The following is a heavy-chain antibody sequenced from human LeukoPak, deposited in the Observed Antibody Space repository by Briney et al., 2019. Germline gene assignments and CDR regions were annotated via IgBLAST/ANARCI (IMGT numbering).Heavy chain of an antibody. J-gene: IGHJ4*02. CDR1: GFTFSTYG. CDR3: AKEFNRGLPDY. Sequence: GGSLRLSCAASGFTFSTYGMHWVRQAPGKGLEWVAVITYDGSNEYYADSVKGRFTISRDNSKNTLYLQMSSLRAEDTAVYYCAKEFNRGLPDYWGQGTLVTVPS. CDR2: ITYDGSNE. V-gene: IGHV3-30*18. D-gene: IGHD2-21*01.